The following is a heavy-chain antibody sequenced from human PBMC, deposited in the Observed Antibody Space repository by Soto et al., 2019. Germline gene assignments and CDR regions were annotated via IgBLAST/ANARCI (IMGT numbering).Heavy chain of an antibody. CDR1: GFTCSSYA. V-gene: IGHV3-23*01. CDR2: ISDSGGST. Sequence: VGLMRVSCAASGFTCSSYAMTWVRQAPGKGLDWVAAISDSGGSTYYADSVKGRFTISRDNSKNTVYLQMSSLRAEDTAVYYCTLYCSGVTCSGHWGQGTLVTVSS. J-gene: IGHJ4*02. CDR3: TLYCSGVTCSGH. D-gene: IGHD2-15*01.